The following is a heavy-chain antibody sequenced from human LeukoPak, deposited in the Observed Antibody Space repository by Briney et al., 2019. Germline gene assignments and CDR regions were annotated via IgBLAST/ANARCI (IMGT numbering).Heavy chain of an antibody. V-gene: IGHV1-2*02. CDR3: ARAVHGNSFYVNDGFHI. Sequence: ASVKVSCKASGYTFTSYGISWVRQAPGQGLEWMGWINPKSGGTNYAQKFQGRVTMTRDTSISTAYMELSRLRSDDTAVYYCARAVHGNSFYVNDGFHIWGQGTMVTVSS. D-gene: IGHD2-2*01. CDR2: INPKSGGT. J-gene: IGHJ3*02. CDR1: GYTFTSYG.